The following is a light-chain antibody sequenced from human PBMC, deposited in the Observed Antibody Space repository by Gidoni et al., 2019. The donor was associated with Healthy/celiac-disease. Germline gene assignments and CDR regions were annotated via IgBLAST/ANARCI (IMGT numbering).Light chain of an antibody. Sequence: ELVLTQSPCTMSLSPGERATISCRASQSVSSSYLAWYQQKPGQAPRLLIYGASSRATGIPDRFSGSGSGTDFTLTISRLEPEDFAVYYCQQYGSSPLTFGGGTKVEIK. V-gene: IGKV3-20*01. CDR1: QSVSSSY. CDR2: GAS. J-gene: IGKJ4*01. CDR3: QQYGSSPLT.